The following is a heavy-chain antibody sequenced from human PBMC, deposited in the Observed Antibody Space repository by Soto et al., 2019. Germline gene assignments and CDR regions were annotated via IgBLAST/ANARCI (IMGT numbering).Heavy chain of an antibody. J-gene: IGHJ5*02. CDR1: GLSITDSEMV. D-gene: IGHD3-16*01. Sequence: QVTLKESGPVLVKPTETLTLRCTVSGLSITDSEMVVSWIRQPPGKALEWLAHIDSSGEKSYRTFLKSRLTISKDTSKSQIVLIMTNMDPADTATYYCARRHLAVAVSPWFDPWGQGILVNVSS. V-gene: IGHV2-26*01. CDR3: ARRHLAVAVSPWFDP. CDR2: IDSSGEK.